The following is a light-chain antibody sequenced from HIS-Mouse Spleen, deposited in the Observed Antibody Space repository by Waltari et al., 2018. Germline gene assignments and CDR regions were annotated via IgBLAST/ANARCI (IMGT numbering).Light chain of an antibody. CDR1: QGVSSY. V-gene: IGKV3-11*01. CDR2: DAS. Sequence: EIVLTQSPATLSLSPGERATLSCRASQGVSSYLAWYQQKPGQAPRLLIYDASNRATGIPARFSGSGSATDFTLTISSLEPEDFAVYYCQQRSNWPPWTFGQGTKVEIK. J-gene: IGKJ1*01. CDR3: QQRSNWPPWT.